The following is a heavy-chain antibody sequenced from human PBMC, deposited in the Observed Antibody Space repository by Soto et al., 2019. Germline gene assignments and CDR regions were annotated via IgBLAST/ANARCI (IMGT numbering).Heavy chain of an antibody. J-gene: IGHJ4*02. V-gene: IGHV1-18*01. Sequence: ASAKVSYKASGDTLNSSAISWVRQAPGQGLERMGWSSAYNGNTNYAQKLQGRVTMTTDTSTSTAYMELRSLRSDDTAVYYCARDYGDYVVDYWGQGTLVTVSS. CDR1: GDTLNSSA. CDR3: ARDYGDYVVDY. D-gene: IGHD4-17*01. CDR2: SSAYNGNT.